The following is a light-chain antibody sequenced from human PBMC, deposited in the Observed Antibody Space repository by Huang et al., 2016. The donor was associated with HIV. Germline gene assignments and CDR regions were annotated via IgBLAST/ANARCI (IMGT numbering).Light chain of an antibody. J-gene: IGKJ1*01. CDR3: QQYNNWPPWT. Sequence: EIVMTQSPATLSVSPGDRATLSCRASQRITSNLAWYQQKPGQAPRLLIYAASTRATGIPARFSGSGSGTEFTLSISSLQSEDFAVYYCQQYNNWPPWTFGQGTKVEIK. CDR2: AAS. CDR1: QRITSN. V-gene: IGKV3-15*01.